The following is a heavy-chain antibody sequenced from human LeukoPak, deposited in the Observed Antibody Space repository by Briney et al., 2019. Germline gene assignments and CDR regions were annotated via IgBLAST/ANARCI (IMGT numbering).Heavy chain of an antibody. Sequence: GGSLRLSCAASGFIFSNYVFHWVRQAPGKGLEWVTVFWSDGRQKYYVDSVKGRFTVSRDTSKKTVYLQMNSLRAEGTAVYYCARDDDGSGKYGQLYWGQGTLVTVSS. CDR2: FWSDGRQK. CDR3: ARDDDGSGKYGQLY. D-gene: IGHD3-10*01. J-gene: IGHJ4*02. V-gene: IGHV3-33*01. CDR1: GFIFSNYV.